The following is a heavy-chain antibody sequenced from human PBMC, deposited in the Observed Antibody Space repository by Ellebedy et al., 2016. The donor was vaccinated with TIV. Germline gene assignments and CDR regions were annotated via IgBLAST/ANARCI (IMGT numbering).Heavy chain of an antibody. V-gene: IGHV3-9*01. CDR3: AREDYGDYVYYFDY. J-gene: IGHJ4*02. CDR1: GFTFDDYA. D-gene: IGHD4-17*01. CDR2: ISWNSGSI. Sequence: SLKISCAASGFTFDDYAMHWVRQAPGKGLEWVSGISWNSGSIGYADSVKGRFTISRDNAKNSLYLQMNSLRAEDAAVYYCAREDYGDYVYYFDYWGQGTLVTVSS.